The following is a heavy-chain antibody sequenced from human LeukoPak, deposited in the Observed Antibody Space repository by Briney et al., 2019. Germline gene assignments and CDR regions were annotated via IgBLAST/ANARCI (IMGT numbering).Heavy chain of an antibody. J-gene: IGHJ4*02. CDR1: GFTFSDYY. CDR2: IRYDGSNK. CDR3: AKDASSSSFPDY. V-gene: IGHV3-30*02. D-gene: IGHD6-6*01. Sequence: PGGSLRLSCAASGFTFSDYYMSWIRQAPGKGLEWVAFIRYDGSNKYYADSVKGRFTISRDNSKNTLYLQMNSLRAEDTAVYYCAKDASSSSFPDYWGQGTLVTVSS.